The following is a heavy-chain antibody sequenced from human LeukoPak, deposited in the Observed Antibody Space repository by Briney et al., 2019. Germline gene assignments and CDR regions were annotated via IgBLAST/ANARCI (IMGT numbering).Heavy chain of an antibody. D-gene: IGHD1-26*01. Sequence: GGSLRLSCAASGFTFSNYALSWVRQAPGKGLEWVSLISGPGSSTYYADSVKGRFTISRDNSKNTLYLQMNSLRAEDTAVYYCAKGGVGAKKANAFDIWGQETMVTVSS. V-gene: IGHV3-23*01. CDR1: GFTFSNYA. CDR3: AKGGVGAKKANAFDI. J-gene: IGHJ3*02. CDR2: ISGPGSST.